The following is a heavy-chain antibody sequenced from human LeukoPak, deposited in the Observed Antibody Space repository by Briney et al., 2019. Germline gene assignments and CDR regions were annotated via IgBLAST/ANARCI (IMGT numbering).Heavy chain of an antibody. J-gene: IGHJ3*02. D-gene: IGHD3-22*01. V-gene: IGHV4-61*02. CDR1: GGSISNGTSY. CDR3: ARGYYDSSGYLI. Sequence: PSETLSLTCTVSGGSISNGTSYWTWIRQPAGKSLEWLGRIYSSGSTNYNPSLKSRVTISADTSKNQFSLKLSSVTAADTAVYYCARGYYDSSGYLIWGQGTMVTVSS. CDR2: IYSSGST.